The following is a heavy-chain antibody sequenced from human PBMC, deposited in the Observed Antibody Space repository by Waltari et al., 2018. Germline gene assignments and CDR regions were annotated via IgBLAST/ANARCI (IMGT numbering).Heavy chain of an antibody. J-gene: IGHJ3*02. CDR1: GGSISSHY. Sequence: QVQLQESGPGLVKPSETLSLTCTVSGGSISSHYWSWIRQPPGKGLEWIGYIYYMGSTNYNPSLKRRVIISVDTSKNQFSLKLSSVTAADTAVYYCARAYEMATKIHAFDIWGQGTMVTVSS. V-gene: IGHV4-59*11. CDR2: IYYMGST. D-gene: IGHD5-12*01. CDR3: ARAYEMATKIHAFDI.